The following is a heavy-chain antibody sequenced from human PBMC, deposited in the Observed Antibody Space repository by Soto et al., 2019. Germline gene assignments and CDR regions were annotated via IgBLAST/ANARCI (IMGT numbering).Heavy chain of an antibody. CDR1: GFTFSSYG. CDR3: ARDRGYSGYESPDY. CDR2: IWYDGSNK. D-gene: IGHD5-12*01. V-gene: IGHV3-33*01. J-gene: IGHJ4*02. Sequence: GGSLRLSGAASGFTFSSYGMHWVRQAPGKGLEWVAVIWYDGSNKDYADSVKGRFTISRDNSKNTLYLQMNSLRAEDTAVYYCARDRGYSGYESPDYWGQGTLVTVSS.